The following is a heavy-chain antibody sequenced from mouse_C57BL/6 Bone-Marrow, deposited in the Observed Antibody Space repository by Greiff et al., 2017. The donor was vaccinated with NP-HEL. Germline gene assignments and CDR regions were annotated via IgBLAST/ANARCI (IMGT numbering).Heavy chain of an antibody. CDR3: ARKDGWLLFDY. V-gene: IGHV1-18*01. Sequence: EVKLQQSGPELVKPGASVKIPCKASGYTFTDYNMDWVKQSHGKSLEWIGDINPNNGGTIYNQKFKGKATLTVDNSSSTADMELRSLTSEDTAVYYCARKDGWLLFDYWGQGTTLTVSS. J-gene: IGHJ2*01. CDR2: INPNNGGT. D-gene: IGHD2-3*01. CDR1: GYTFTDYN.